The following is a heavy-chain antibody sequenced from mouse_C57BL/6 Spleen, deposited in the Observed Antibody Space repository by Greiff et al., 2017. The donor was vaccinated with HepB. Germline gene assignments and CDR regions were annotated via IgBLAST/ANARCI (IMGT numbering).Heavy chain of an antibody. Sequence: VQLQQSGPELVKPGASVKISCKASGYAFSSSWMNWVKQRPGKGLEWIGRIYPGDGDTNYNGKFKGKATLTADKSSSTAYMQLSSLTSEDSAVYFCARPNDYDGGSWFAYWGQGTLVTVSA. D-gene: IGHD2-4*01. CDR1: GYAFSSSW. J-gene: IGHJ3*01. CDR2: IYPGDGDT. V-gene: IGHV1-82*01. CDR3: ARPNDYDGGSWFAY.